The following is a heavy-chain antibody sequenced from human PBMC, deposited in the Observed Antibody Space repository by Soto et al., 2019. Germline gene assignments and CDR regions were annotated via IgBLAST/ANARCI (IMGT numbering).Heavy chain of an antibody. D-gene: IGHD4-17*01. CDR3: ARRTGDYAYWYFDL. CDR1: GGSISNFY. Sequence: QVQLQESGPGLVKPSETLSLTCTVSGGSISNFYWSWIRQSPGKGLESIAYISYSGSTSYNPSLTCRVTILLDTSKNQFSLKLSSVTAADTVVYYCARRTGDYAYWYFDLWVRRTLVTVS. J-gene: IGHJ2*01. CDR2: ISYSGST. V-gene: IGHV4-59*08.